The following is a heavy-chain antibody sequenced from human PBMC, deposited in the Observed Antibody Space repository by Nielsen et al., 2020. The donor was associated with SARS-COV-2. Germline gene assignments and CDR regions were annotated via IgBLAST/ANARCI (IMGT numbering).Heavy chain of an antibody. CDR1: GFVFGSYA. CDR3: AKGFTYGYDGSIDF. V-gene: IGHV3-23*01. J-gene: IGHJ4*02. D-gene: IGHD5-18*01. CDR2: IAGSGVGT. Sequence: GGSLRLSCAASGFVFGSYAMSWVRQAPGKGLQWVSAIAGSGVGTYYADSVKGRFTFSRDNSKNTVYLQMNSLRVEDTALYYCAKGFTYGYDGSIDFWGQGTLVTVSS.